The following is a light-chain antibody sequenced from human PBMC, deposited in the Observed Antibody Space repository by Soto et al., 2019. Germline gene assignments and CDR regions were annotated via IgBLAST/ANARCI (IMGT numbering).Light chain of an antibody. CDR3: QQCSNWPLT. CDR1: QSISSSY. J-gene: IGKJ1*01. V-gene: IGKV3D-20*02. CDR2: DAS. Sequence: EIGLTQSPGTLSLSPGERATLSCRASQSISSSYLAWYQQKPGQAPRLLIYDASNRATGIPDRFSGSGSGTDFTLTISSLESEDFAAYYCQQCSNWPLTFGQGTKVDIK.